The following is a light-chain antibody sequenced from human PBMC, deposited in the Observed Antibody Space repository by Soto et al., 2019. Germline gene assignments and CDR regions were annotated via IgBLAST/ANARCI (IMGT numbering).Light chain of an antibody. V-gene: IGKV3-20*01. CDR1: QSVSSSY. CDR3: QQYGRSPRT. CDR2: GAS. J-gene: IGKJ1*01. Sequence: EIVLTQSPGTLSLSPGERATLSCRASQSVSSSYLAWYQQKPGQAPRLLIYGASSRATGIPDRFSGSGSGTDFTLTISRLEPEDFAVYYCQQYGRSPRTFGQPNKVDIK.